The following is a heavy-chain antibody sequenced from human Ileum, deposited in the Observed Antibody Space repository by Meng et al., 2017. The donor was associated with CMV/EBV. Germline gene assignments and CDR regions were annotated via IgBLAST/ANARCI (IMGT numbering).Heavy chain of an antibody. CDR2: IYWNDDQ. D-gene: IGHD3-3*01. J-gene: IGHJ6*02. V-gene: IGHV2-5*01. Sequence: SGPTLVKPTQTLTLTCTFSGFSLNTSGVGVGWIRQAPGQALEWLGLIYWNDDQRYSPSLKRRVSIIKDTSKNQVVLMLTNMDPVDTATYYCARSYYDFWSGYSSYFGLDVWGQGTRVTGYS. CDR3: ARSYYDFWSGYSSYFGLDV. CDR1: GFSLNTSGVG.